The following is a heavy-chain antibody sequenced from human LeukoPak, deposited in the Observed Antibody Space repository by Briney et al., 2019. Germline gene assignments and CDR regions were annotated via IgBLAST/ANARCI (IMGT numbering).Heavy chain of an antibody. CDR1: GYTFTGYY. Sequence: ASVKVSCKASGYTFTGYYMHWVRQAPGQGLEWMGWINPNSGGTNYAQKFQGRVTMTRDTSISTAYMELSRLRSDDTAVYYCATRLVVPAATYAFDIWGQGTMVTVSS. J-gene: IGHJ3*02. CDR3: ATRLVVPAATYAFDI. V-gene: IGHV1-2*02. D-gene: IGHD2-2*01. CDR2: INPNSGGT.